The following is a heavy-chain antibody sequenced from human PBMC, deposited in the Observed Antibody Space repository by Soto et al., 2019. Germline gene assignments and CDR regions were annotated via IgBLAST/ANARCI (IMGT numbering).Heavy chain of an antibody. J-gene: IGHJ4*02. CDR2: ISYDGSNQ. V-gene: IGHV3-30-3*01. D-gene: IGHD1-1*01. CDR1: GFTFSSHA. Sequence: QVQLVDSGGGVVQPGRSLRLSCAASGFTFSSHAMHWVRQAPGKGLEWAAFISYDGSNQHYADSVKGRFTISRDNSENTLYLHMNSLRGEDTAMYFCARDLGAWKFDYWGQGTLVTVSS. CDR3: ARDLGAWKFDY.